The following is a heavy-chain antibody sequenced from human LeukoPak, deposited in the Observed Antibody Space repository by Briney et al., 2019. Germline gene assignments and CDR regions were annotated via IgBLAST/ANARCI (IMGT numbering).Heavy chain of an antibody. CDR2: IYYSGST. V-gene: IGHV4-59*01. CDR3: VNQLLNY. Sequence: SATLSLTCTVSGGSISSYYWSWIRQPPGKGLEWIGYIYYSGSTNYNPSLKSRVTISVDTSKNQFSLKLSSVTAADTAVYYCVNQLLNYWGQGTLVTVSS. D-gene: IGHD2-2*01. J-gene: IGHJ4*02. CDR1: GGSISSYY.